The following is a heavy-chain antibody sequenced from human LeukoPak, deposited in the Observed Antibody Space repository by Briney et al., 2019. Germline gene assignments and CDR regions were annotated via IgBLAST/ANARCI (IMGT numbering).Heavy chain of an antibody. J-gene: IGHJ4*02. D-gene: IGHD6-19*01. CDR2: ISYDGSNK. CDR3: ARSGYSSATDY. CDR1: GFTFSSYA. Sequence: GRSLRLSCAASGFTFSSYAMHWVRQAPGKGLEWVAVISYDGSNKYYADSVKGRFTISRGNSKNTLYLQMNSLRAEDTAVYYCARSGYSSATDYWGQGTLVTVSS. V-gene: IGHV3-30*04.